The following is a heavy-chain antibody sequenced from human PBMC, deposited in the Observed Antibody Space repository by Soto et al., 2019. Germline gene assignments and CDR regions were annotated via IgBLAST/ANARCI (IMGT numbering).Heavy chain of an antibody. Sequence: SETLSLTCTVSGGSISSYYWSWIRQPPGKGLEWIGYIYYSGSTNYNPSLKSRVTISVNTSKNQFSLKLTSVTAVDTAVYYCARTLYSYGPRFDYWGQGTLVTVS. CDR1: GGSISSYY. CDR3: ARTLYSYGPRFDY. J-gene: IGHJ4*02. V-gene: IGHV4-59*01. CDR2: IYYSGST. D-gene: IGHD5-18*01.